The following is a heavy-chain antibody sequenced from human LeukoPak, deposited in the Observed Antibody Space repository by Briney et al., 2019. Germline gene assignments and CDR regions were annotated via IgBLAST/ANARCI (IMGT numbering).Heavy chain of an antibody. CDR1: GGSISSGSYY. J-gene: IGHJ3*02. V-gene: IGHV4-61*02. Sequence: SETLSLTCTVSGGSISSGSYYWSWIRQPAGKGLEWIGRIYTSGSTNYNPSLKSRVTISVDTSKNQFSLRLSSVTAADTAVYYCATAGASGSYAFDIWGQGTMVTVSS. D-gene: IGHD3-3*01. CDR2: IYTSGST. CDR3: ATAGASGSYAFDI.